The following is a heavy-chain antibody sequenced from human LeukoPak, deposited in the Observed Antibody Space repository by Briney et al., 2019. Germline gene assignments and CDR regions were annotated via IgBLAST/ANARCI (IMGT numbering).Heavy chain of an antibody. CDR3: ARESAVAGPEAHAFDI. Sequence: SETLSLTCTVSGGSISSYYWSWIRQPPGKGLEWIGYIYYSGSTNYNPSLKSQVTISVDTSKNQFSLRLSSVTAADTAVYYCARESAVAGPEAHAFDIWGQGTMVTVSS. J-gene: IGHJ3*02. V-gene: IGHV4-59*01. D-gene: IGHD6-19*01. CDR2: IYYSGST. CDR1: GGSISSYY.